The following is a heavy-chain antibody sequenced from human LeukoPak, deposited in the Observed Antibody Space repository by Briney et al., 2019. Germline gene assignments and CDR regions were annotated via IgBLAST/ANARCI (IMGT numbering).Heavy chain of an antibody. J-gene: IGHJ5*02. CDR3: AIDLAYCGGDCYSP. CDR2: MNPNSGNT. D-gene: IGHD2-21*02. CDR1: GYTFTSYD. V-gene: IGHV1-8*01. Sequence: ASVKVSCKASGYTFTSYDINWVRQATGQGLEWMGWMNPNSGNTGYAQKFQGRVTMTRNTSISTAYMELSSLRSEDTAVYYCAIDLAYCGGDCYSPWGQGTLVTVPS.